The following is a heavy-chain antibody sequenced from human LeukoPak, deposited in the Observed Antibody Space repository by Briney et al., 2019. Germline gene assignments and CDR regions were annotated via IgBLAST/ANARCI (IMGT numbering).Heavy chain of an antibody. CDR3: ARHPALGQFDF. CDR2: VYNSGDT. J-gene: IGHJ4*02. CDR1: GGSTSSDY. Sequence: SETLSLTCTVSGGSTSSDYWSWIRQSPGKGLEWVGYVYNSGDTGKNPSLKSRVTILLDTSKNQCSLKLTSVSAADTALYYCARHPALGQFDFWGQGALVTVSS. V-gene: IGHV4-59*08.